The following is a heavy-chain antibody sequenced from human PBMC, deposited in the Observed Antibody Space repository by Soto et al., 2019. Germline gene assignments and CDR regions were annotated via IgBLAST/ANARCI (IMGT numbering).Heavy chain of an antibody. J-gene: IGHJ5*02. CDR3: AKVRVRPKNVNRAMVAGSAP. CDR1: GFTFSSYA. Sequence: PGGSLRLSCAASGFTFSSYAMSWVRQAPGKGLEWVSAISGSGGSTYYADSVKGRFTISRDNSKNTLYLQMNGLRAEDTAVCYWAKVRVRPKNVNRAMVAGSAPGGQGTPVPVSP. V-gene: IGHV3-23*01. D-gene: IGHD5-18*01. CDR2: ISGSGGST.